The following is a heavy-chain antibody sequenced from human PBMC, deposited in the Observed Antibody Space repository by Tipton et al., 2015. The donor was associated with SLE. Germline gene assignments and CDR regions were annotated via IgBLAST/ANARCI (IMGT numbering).Heavy chain of an antibody. CDR1: GGSIGSFY. CDR2: IDYTANP. J-gene: IGHJ6*02. D-gene: IGHD6-19*01. V-gene: IGHV4-59*01. Sequence: TLSLTCTVSGGSIGSFYWSWIRQPPGKGLEWIGNIDYTANPNYSPSLKSRVTISIDTSTNHFSLKLRSVTAADTAVYYCARGKGNSSGWGHYYFYGMDVWGQGTTVTVSS. CDR3: ARGKGNSSGWGHYYFYGMDV.